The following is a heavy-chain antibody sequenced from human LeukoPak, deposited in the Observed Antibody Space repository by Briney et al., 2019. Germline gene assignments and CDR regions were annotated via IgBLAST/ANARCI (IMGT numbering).Heavy chain of an antibody. CDR1: GYSFTNYK. CDR3: ARATSPIAYDWNS. V-gene: IGHV1-46*01. D-gene: IGHD5-12*01. Sequence: ASVKVSCKASGYSFTNYKIHWLRQAPGQGLQWMGIIGPSGPSVTYAQVFQGRLTVTRDTSTSTVYMQLSSLRSEDTAMYYCARATSPIAYDWNSWGQGTLVTVSS. J-gene: IGHJ4*02. CDR2: IGPSGPSV.